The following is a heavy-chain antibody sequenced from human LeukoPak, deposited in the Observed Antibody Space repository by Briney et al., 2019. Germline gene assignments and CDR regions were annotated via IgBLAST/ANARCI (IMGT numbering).Heavy chain of an antibody. V-gene: IGHV3-23*01. J-gene: IGHJ6*02. CDR3: AKGITMVRGVIINRYYYYGMDV. CDR1: GFTFSSYA. D-gene: IGHD3-10*01. Sequence: GGSLRLSCAASGFTFSSYAMSWVRQAPGKGLEWVSAISGSGGSTYYADSVKGRFTISRDNSKNTLYPQMNSLRAEDTAVYYCAKGITMVRGVIINRYYYYGMDVWGQGTTVTVSS. CDR2: ISGSGGST.